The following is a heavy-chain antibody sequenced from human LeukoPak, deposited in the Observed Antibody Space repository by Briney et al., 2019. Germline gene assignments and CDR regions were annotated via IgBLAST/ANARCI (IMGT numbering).Heavy chain of an antibody. D-gene: IGHD1-14*01. V-gene: IGHV3-30*18. CDR1: AFSFRNYG. J-gene: IGHJ3*01. Sequence: PGGSLRLSCAASAFSFRNYGMHWVRQAPGKGLEWVAGISNVGSNKYYGDSVKGRFTISRDDSKNTLYLQMNSLRAEDTAIYYCAKCRTSCQGNGFDVWGQGTVVTVSS. CDR3: AKCRTSCQGNGFDV. CDR2: ISNVGSNK.